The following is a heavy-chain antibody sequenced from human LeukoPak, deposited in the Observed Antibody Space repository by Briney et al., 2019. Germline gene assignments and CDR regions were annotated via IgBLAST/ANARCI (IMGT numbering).Heavy chain of an antibody. CDR1: GFIFDDYA. CDR3: VKDNLRGFSYGAFHF. J-gene: IGHJ4*02. CDR2: ISGSGGHT. Sequence: PGGSLRLSCAASGFIFDDYAMHWVRQAPGKGLEWVSLISGSGGHTYYADSVKGRFTISRDNKKNSLFLQMSSLRTEDTALYYCVKDNLRGFSYGAFHFWGQGTLVTVSS. V-gene: IGHV3-43*02. D-gene: IGHD5-18*01.